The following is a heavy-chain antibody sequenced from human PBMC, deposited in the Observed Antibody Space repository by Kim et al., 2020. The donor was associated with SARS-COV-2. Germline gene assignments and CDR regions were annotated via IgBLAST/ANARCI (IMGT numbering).Heavy chain of an antibody. CDR1: GYTFTSYY. CDR2: INPSGGGT. V-gene: IGHV1-46*01. D-gene: IGHD3-10*01. J-gene: IGHJ4*02. Sequence: ASVKVSCKASGYTFTSYYMHWVRQAPGQGLEWMGIINPSGGGTSYAQKFQGRVTMTRDTSTSTVYMELSSLRSEDTAVYYCARDLSGYYGSGSHADYWGQGTLVTVSS. CDR3: ARDLSGYYGSGSHADY.